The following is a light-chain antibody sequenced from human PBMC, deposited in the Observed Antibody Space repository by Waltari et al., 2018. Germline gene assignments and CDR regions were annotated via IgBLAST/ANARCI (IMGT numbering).Light chain of an antibody. CDR3: QQYNNWPLT. CDR2: AAS. J-gene: IGKJ1*01. Sequence: EIVMTQSPATLSAAPGARATLSCRASQRVRSDLAWYQQTSGQAPRLLIYAASNRATGIPARFQGSGSGTEFTLTISSLQSGDSAVYYCQQYNNWPLTFGQGTKVEIK. V-gene: IGKV3-15*01. CDR1: QRVRSD.